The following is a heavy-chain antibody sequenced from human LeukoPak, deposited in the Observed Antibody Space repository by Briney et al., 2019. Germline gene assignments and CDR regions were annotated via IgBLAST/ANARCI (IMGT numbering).Heavy chain of an antibody. CDR1: GYTFTNYD. Sequence: ASVKVSCETSGYTFTNYDIYWVRQAPGQGLEWMGWISAYNGNTNYAQKLQGRVTMTTDTSTSTAYMELRSLRSDDTAVYYCARLSGDYDPRRSTYYYYYMDVWGKGTTVTVSS. D-gene: IGHD4-17*01. J-gene: IGHJ6*03. CDR3: ARLSGDYDPRRSTYYYYYMDV. V-gene: IGHV1-18*01. CDR2: ISAYNGNT.